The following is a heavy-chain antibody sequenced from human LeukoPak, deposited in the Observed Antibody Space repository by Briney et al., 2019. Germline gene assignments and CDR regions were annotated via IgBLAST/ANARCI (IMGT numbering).Heavy chain of an antibody. Sequence: GSLRLSCAASGFTFSSYSMNWVRQAPGKGLEWVSSISSSSSYIYYADSVKGRFTISRDNAKNSLYLQMNSLRAEDTAVYYCARDLCSGGSCYFGYGMDVWGQGTTVTVSS. CDR2: ISSSSSYI. CDR3: ARDLCSGGSCYFGYGMDV. V-gene: IGHV3-21*01. D-gene: IGHD2-15*01. J-gene: IGHJ6*02. CDR1: GFTFSSYS.